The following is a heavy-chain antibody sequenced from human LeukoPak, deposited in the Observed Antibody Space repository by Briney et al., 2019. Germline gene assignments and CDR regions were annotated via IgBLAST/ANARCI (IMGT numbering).Heavy chain of an antibody. CDR2: INAGNGNT. D-gene: IGHD3-10*01. Sequence: ASVKVSCKASGYTFTSYAMHWVRQAPGQRLEWMGWINAGNGNTKYSQKFQGRVTITRDTSASTAYMELSSLRSEDTAVYYCARDRAGLGWFDPWGQGTLVTVSS. CDR1: GYTFTSYA. J-gene: IGHJ5*02. V-gene: IGHV1-3*01. CDR3: ARDRAGLGWFDP.